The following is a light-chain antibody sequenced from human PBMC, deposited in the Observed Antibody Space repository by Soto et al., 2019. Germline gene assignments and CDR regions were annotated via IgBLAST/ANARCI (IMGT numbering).Light chain of an antibody. Sequence: SALTQPASVSGSPGQSITISCTGTSSDVGAYNYVSWYPQYPGKAPKLMIYDVSNRPSGLSNRFSGSKSGNTASLTISGLQAEDEADYYCSSYTSSNTVVFGGGTKLTVL. J-gene: IGLJ2*01. CDR3: SSYTSSNTVV. V-gene: IGLV2-14*01. CDR2: DVS. CDR1: SSDVGAYNY.